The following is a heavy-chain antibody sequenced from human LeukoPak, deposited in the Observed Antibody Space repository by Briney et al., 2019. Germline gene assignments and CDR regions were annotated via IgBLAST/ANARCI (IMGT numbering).Heavy chain of an antibody. CDR1: GVSISSGDYY. V-gene: IGHV4-61*08. J-gene: IGHJ4*02. CDR2: IYYSGST. Sequence: PSETLSLTCTVSGVSISSGDYYWSWIRQPPGKGLEWIGHIYYSGSTNYNPSLKSRVTISIDTSKNQFSLRLSSVTAADTAVYYCARGAAGYSYGWGQGTLVTVSS. D-gene: IGHD5-18*01. CDR3: ARGAAGYSYG.